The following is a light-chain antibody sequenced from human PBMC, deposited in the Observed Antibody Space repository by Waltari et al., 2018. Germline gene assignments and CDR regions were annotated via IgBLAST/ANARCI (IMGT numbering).Light chain of an antibody. J-gene: IGLJ2*01. CDR2: RND. CDR1: SSNLGTYY. V-gene: IGLV1-47*01. Sequence: QSVLTQPPSASETPGPRVTLSCSVSSSNLGTYYPSWYRQLPGTAPKLLIYRNDHRPSGVPDRFSGSKSGTSASLAISGLRSEDEADYYCATWDDTLNMVFGGGTKLTVL. CDR3: ATWDDTLNMV.